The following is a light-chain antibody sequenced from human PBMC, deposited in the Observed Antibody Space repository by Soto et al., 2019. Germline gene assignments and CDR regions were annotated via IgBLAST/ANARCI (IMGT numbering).Light chain of an antibody. CDR3: CSYARSSTYV. V-gene: IGLV2-23*01. Sequence: QSALTQPASVSGSPGQSITISWTGTSSDVGSYNLVSWYQQHPGKAPKVMIYVDSKRPSGVSSRFSGSKSGNTASLTISGLQAEDEANYYCCSYARSSTYVFGTGTKLTVL. J-gene: IGLJ1*01. CDR2: VDS. CDR1: SSDVGSYNL.